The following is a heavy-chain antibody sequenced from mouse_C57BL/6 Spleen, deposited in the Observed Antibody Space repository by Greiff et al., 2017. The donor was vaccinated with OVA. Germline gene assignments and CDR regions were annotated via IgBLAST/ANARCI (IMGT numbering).Heavy chain of an antibody. CDR2: ISYDGSN. CDR3: ARGYYGSSLYAMDY. V-gene: IGHV3-6*01. J-gene: IGHJ4*01. Sequence: ESGPGLVKPSQSLSLTCSVTGYSITSGYYWNWIRQFPGNKLEWMGYISYDGSNNYNPSLKNRISITRDTSKNQFFLKLNSVTTEDTATYYCARGYYGSSLYAMDYWGQGTSVTVSS. CDR1: GYSITSGYY. D-gene: IGHD1-1*01.